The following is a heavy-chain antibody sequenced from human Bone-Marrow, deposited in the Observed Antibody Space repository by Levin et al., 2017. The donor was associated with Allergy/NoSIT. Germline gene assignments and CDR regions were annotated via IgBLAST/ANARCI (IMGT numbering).Heavy chain of an antibody. D-gene: IGHD6-19*01. CDR3: ARGVSCLAVAVTDAFDI. Sequence: SQTLSLTCAISGDSVSSTSAAWNWIRQSPSRGLEWLGRTYYRSKWYNDYAVSVKSRITINPDTSKNQFSLQLNSVTPEDTAVYYCARGVSCLAVAVTDAFDIWGQGTMVTVSS. CDR1: GDSVSSTSAA. J-gene: IGHJ3*02. V-gene: IGHV6-1*01. CDR2: TYYRSKWYN.